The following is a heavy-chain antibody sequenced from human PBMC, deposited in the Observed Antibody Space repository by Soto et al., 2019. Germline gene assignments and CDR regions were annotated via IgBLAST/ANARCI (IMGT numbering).Heavy chain of an antibody. V-gene: IGHV3-21*01. CDR1: GFTFSSYS. CDR2: ISSSSSYI. CDR3: ASRVTGTILREY. J-gene: IGHJ4*02. Sequence: GGSLRLSCAASGFTFSSYSMNWVRQAPGKGLEWVSSISSSSSYIYYADSVKGRFTISRDNAKNSLYLQMNSLRAEDTAVYYCASRVTGTILREYWGQGTLVTVSS. D-gene: IGHD2-21*02.